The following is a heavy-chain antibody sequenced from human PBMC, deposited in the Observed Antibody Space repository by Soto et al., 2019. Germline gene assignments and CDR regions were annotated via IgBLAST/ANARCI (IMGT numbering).Heavy chain of an antibody. J-gene: IGHJ6*02. CDR3: AADSSSSWYAYYYGMDV. CDR2: IVVGSGNT. D-gene: IGHD6-13*01. V-gene: IGHV1-58*01. CDR1: GFTFTSSA. Sequence: QMQLVQSGPEVKKPGTSVKVSCKASGFTFTSSAVQWVRQARGQRLEGIGWIVVGSGNTNYAQKFQERVTITRDMSTSTAYMELSSLRSEDTAVYYCAADSSSSWYAYYYGMDVWGQGTTVTVSS.